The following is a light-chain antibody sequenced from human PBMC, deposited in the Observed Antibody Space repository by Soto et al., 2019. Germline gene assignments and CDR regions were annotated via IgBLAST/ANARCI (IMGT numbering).Light chain of an antibody. CDR3: QQSYSTPYT. V-gene: IGKV1-39*01. Sequence: DIQMSQSPSSLSASVRDRVTITCRASQTISRYLNWYQKPGKAPKLLIFAASSLQSGVPSRFSGSGSGTDFTLTISSLQVEDFATYYCQQSYSTPYTFGQGTKLEIK. CDR2: AAS. J-gene: IGKJ2*01. CDR1: QTISRY.